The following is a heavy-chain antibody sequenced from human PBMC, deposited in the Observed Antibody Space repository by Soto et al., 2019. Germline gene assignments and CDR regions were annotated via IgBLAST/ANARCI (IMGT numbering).Heavy chain of an antibody. Sequence: QVQLQESGPGLVKPSETLSLTCTVSGCSISSYYLSWIRQPPGQGLEWIGYIYYSGSTNYNPSLKRRVTISVDTYKNQFPLKLSSVTAADTAVYYCARAMRGSYLRYFDYWGQGTLVTVSS. CDR2: IYYSGST. J-gene: IGHJ4*02. CDR3: ARAMRGSYLRYFDY. CDR1: GCSISSYY. V-gene: IGHV4-59*01. D-gene: IGHD1-26*01.